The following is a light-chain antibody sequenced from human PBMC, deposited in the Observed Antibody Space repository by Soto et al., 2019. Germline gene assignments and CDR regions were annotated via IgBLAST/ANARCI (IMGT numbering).Light chain of an antibody. J-gene: IGLJ2*01. CDR2: DTS. V-gene: IGLV7-46*01. CDR3: LLSFSGVEV. CDR1: TGAVTSGHY. Sequence: QAVVTQEPSLTVSPGGTVTLTCGSSTGAVTSGHYPYWFQQRPDQAPRTLISDTSNRHSWTPARFSGSLLGGKAALTLSGAQPEDEADYYCLLSFSGVEVFGGGTKLTVL.